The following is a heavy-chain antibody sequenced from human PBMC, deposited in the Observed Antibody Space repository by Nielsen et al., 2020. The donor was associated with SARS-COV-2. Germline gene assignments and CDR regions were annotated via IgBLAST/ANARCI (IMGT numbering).Heavy chain of an antibody. CDR1: GGSISSYY. V-gene: IGHV4-59*01. J-gene: IGHJ6*03. D-gene: IGHD6-19*01. CDR3: AREYSSLVSYHYYMDV. Sequence: SETLSLTCTVSGGSISSYYWSWIRQPPGKGLEWIGYIYYSGSTNYNPSLKSRVTISLDTSKNQFSLKLSSVAAADTAVYYCAREYSSLVSYHYYMDVWGKGTTVTVSS. CDR2: IYYSGST.